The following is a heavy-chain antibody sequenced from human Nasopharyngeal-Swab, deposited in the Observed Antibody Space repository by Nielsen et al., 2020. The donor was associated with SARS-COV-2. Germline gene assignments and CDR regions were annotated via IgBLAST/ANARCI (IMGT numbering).Heavy chain of an antibody. V-gene: IGHV4-39*01. CDR3: ARRYREITTFGVVITPFDY. J-gene: IGHJ4*02. Sequence: SETLSPTCTVSGASISSSIYYWGWIRQPPGKGLEWIGGIYYSGSTYYNPSLKSRVTISVDTSKNALSLKLSPVTAADTAVYYCARRYREITTFGVVITPFDYWGQGTLVTVSS. D-gene: IGHD3-3*01. CDR2: IYYSGST. CDR1: GASISSSIYY.